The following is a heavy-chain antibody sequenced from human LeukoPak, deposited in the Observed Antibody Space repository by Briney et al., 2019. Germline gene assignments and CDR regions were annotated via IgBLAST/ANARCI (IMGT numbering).Heavy chain of an antibody. Sequence: VASAKVSCKASGYTFTGYYMHWVRQAPGQGLEWMGWINPNSGGTNYAQKFQGRVTMTRDTSISTAYMELSRLRSGDTAVYYCASAYDSSGLDYFDYWGQGTLVTVSS. J-gene: IGHJ4*02. CDR1: GYTFTGYY. V-gene: IGHV1-2*02. D-gene: IGHD3-22*01. CDR2: INPNSGGT. CDR3: ASAYDSSGLDYFDY.